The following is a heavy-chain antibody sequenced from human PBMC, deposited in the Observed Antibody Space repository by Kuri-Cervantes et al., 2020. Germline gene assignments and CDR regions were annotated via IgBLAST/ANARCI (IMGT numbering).Heavy chain of an antibody. CDR2: ISWNSGSI. V-gene: IGHV3-9*02. J-gene: IGHJ4*02. D-gene: IGHD4-23*01. CDR1: GFTSDDYA. CDR3: VKDHTYSGNSGPID. Sequence: SLRLSCTASGFTSDDYAMHWVRQAPGKGLEWVSGISWNSGSIGYADSVKGRFTISRDNAKNSLYLQMNSLRAEDTAVYHCVKDHTYSGNSGPIDWGQGTLVTVSS.